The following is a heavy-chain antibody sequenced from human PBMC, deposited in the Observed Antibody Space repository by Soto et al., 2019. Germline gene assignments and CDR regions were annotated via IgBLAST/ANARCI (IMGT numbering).Heavy chain of an antibody. D-gene: IGHD1-1*01. CDR1: AGALSNYY. Sequence: SQTLSLTCGVYAGALSNYYWSWIRQSPGKGLEWIGESRHSGGTNHNPSLKSRVTISVDTSKRQFSLKVRSLTAADTAVHYCTRGPIGTTRLSYCYYGMDVWAQGATVTVYS. J-gene: IGHJ6*02. V-gene: IGHV4-34*01. CDR2: SRHSGGT. CDR3: TRGPIGTTRLSYCYYGMDV.